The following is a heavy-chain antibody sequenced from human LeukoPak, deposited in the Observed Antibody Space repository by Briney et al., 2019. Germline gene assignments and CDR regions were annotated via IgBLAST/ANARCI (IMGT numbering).Heavy chain of an antibody. D-gene: IGHD3-3*01. V-gene: IGHV3-48*03. Sequence: GGSLRLSCAASGFIFNSYAMNWVRQAPGKGLEWVSYISSSGSPIYYADSVKGRFTISRDNARNSLYLQMNSLRADDTAVYYCAREYNFWSGYHSYNWFDPWGQGTLVTVSS. CDR2: ISSSGSPI. CDR1: GFIFNSYA. CDR3: AREYNFWSGYHSYNWFDP. J-gene: IGHJ5*02.